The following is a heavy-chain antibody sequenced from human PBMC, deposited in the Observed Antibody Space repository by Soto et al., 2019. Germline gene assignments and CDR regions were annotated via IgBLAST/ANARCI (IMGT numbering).Heavy chain of an antibody. CDR2: IYYSGST. CDR1: GGSISTYY. CDR3: ARYRGGNNAGFDY. V-gene: IGHV4-59*12. D-gene: IGHD2-15*01. J-gene: IGHJ4*02. Sequence: QVQLQESGPGLVKPSETLSLTCTVSGGSISTYYWSWIRQPPGKGLEWIGYIYYSGSTNYNPSCKSRVTISIATSKANVSLKLSSLTAADTAVDYCARYRGGNNAGFDYWCQGTLVAVSS.